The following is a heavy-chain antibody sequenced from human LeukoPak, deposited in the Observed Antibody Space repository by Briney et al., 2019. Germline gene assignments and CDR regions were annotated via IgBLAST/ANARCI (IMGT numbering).Heavy chain of an antibody. CDR2: INHGGSS. CDR1: GGSFSDYY. CDR3: ARGLLAFYGSGSSYNDYGMDV. D-gene: IGHD3-10*01. V-gene: IGHV4-34*01. Sequence: SETLSLTCAVYGGSFSDYYWSWIRQPPGKGLEWVGEINHGGSSNYNPSLKSRVTISLDVSKNQFSLKLTSVTAADTAVYYCARGLLAFYGSGSSYNDYGMDVWGKGTTVTVSS. J-gene: IGHJ6*04.